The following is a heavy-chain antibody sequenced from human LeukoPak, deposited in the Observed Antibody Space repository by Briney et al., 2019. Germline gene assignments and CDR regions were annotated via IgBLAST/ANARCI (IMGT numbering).Heavy chain of an antibody. CDR1: GFSFSIYW. D-gene: IGHD3-3*01. J-gene: IGHJ4*02. CDR2: VSSDGSST. V-gene: IGHV3-74*01. Sequence: GGSLRLSCAASGFSFSIYWMHWVRQAPGKGLAWVSRVSSDGSSTSYADSVKGRFTISRDNSKNTLYLQMNSLRAEDTAVYYCAKDFWESYWGQGTLVTVSS. CDR3: AKDFWESY.